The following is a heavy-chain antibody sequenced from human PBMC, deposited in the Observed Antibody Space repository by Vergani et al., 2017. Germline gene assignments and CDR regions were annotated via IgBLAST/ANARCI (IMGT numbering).Heavy chain of an antibody. J-gene: IGHJ4*02. CDR1: GYTFTSYG. Sequence: QVQLVQSGAEVKKPGASVKVSCKASGYTFTSYGISWVRQAPGPGLEWMGWISAYNGNTNYAQKLQGRVTMTTDTSTSTAYMELRSLRSDDTAVYYCARDLITMVRGVIKKVGAHPGYWGQGTLVTVSS. D-gene: IGHD3-10*01. V-gene: IGHV1-18*04. CDR2: ISAYNGNT. CDR3: ARDLITMVRGVIKKVGAHPGY.